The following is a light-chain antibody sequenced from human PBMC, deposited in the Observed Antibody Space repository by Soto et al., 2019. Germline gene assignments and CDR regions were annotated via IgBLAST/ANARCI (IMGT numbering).Light chain of an antibody. CDR3: CSYAGSNKV. V-gene: IGLV2-23*01. Sequence: QSVLTQPASVSGSPGQSITISCTGTSSDVGSYNLVSWYQQHPGKAPKLMIYEGSKRPSGVSNRFSGSKSGITASLTISGLQAEDEADYYCCSYAGSNKVFGTGTKLTVL. CDR1: SSDVGSYNL. J-gene: IGLJ1*01. CDR2: EGS.